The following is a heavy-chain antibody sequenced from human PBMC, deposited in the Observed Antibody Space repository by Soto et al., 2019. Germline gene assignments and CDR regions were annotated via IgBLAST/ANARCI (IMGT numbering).Heavy chain of an antibody. CDR2: IYYSGST. CDR1: GGSISSYY. CDR3: ARAGLDTMVRGFPLDP. J-gene: IGHJ5*02. Sequence: SETLSLTCTVSGGSISSYYWSWIRQPPGKGLEWIGHIYYSGSTNYNPSLKSRVTISVDTSKNQFSLKLSSVTAADTAVYYCARAGLDTMVRGFPLDPWGQGTLVTVSS. V-gene: IGHV4-59*12. D-gene: IGHD3-10*01.